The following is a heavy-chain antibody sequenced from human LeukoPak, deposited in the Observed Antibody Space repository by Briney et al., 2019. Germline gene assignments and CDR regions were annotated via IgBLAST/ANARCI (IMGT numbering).Heavy chain of an antibody. V-gene: IGHV3-30-3*01. D-gene: IGHD3-10*01. CDR3: ARVRSGSTGDHGMDV. CDR2: ISYDGSNK. CDR1: GFTFSSYA. Sequence: PGGSLRLSCAASGFTFSSYAMHWVRQAPGKGLEWVAVISYDGSNKYYADSVKGRFPISRDNSKNTVYLQMNSLRAEDTAVYYCARVRSGSTGDHGMDVWGQGTTVTVSS. J-gene: IGHJ6*02.